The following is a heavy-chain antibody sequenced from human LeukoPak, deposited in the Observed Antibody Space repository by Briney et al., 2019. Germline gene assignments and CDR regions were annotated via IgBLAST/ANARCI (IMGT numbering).Heavy chain of an antibody. D-gene: IGHD3-22*01. Sequence: GGSLRLSCAASGFTFSSYAMSWVRQAPGKGLEWVSAISGSGGSTYYADSVKGRFTISRDNSKNTLYLQMNSLRAEDTAVYYCAKMMSSVTYYYDSSGYWENSYFDYWGQGTLVTVSS. V-gene: IGHV3-23*01. CDR3: AKMMSSVTYYYDSSGYWENSYFDY. CDR1: GFTFSSYA. CDR2: ISGSGGST. J-gene: IGHJ4*02.